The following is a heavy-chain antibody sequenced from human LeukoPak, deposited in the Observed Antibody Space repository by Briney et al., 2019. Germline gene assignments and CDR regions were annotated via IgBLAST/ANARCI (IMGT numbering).Heavy chain of an antibody. D-gene: IGHD3-16*01. J-gene: IGHJ3*02. CDR1: GYKLTNNW. CDR2: IYPGYSDA. V-gene: IGHV5-51*01. Sequence: GESLKISCKISGYKLTNNWIGWVRQVPGKGLEWMGLIYPGYSDAKYSPSFQGQVTISADKSISTAYLQWSSLKASDTAMYYCARRLPAFDAFDIWGQGTMVTVSS. CDR3: ARRLPAFDAFDI.